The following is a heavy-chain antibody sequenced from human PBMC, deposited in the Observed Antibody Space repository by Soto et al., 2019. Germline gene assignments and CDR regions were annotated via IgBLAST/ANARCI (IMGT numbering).Heavy chain of an antibody. J-gene: IGHJ6*02. CDR3: ARGYSYGFPYYYYGMDV. CDR2: IIPIFDTA. V-gene: IGHV1-69*13. D-gene: IGHD5-18*01. CDR1: GGTFSSYA. Sequence: GASVKVSCKASGGTFSSYAISWVRQAPGQGLEWMGGIIPIFDTANYAQKFQGRVTITADESTSTAYMELSSLRSEDTAMYYCARGYSYGFPYYYYGMDVWGQGTTVTVSS.